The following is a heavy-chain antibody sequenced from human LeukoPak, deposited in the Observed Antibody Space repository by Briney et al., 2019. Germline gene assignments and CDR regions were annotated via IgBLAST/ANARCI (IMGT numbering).Heavy chain of an antibody. CDR1: GGSISSYY. Sequence: SETLSLTCTVSGGSISSYYWSWIRQPPGKGLEWIGYIYYSGSTNYNPSLKSRVTISVDTSKNQFSLKLSSVTAADTAVYYCARDSGYSYDRPIDPWGQGTLVTVSS. CDR3: ARDSGYSYDRPIDP. J-gene: IGHJ5*02. V-gene: IGHV4-59*01. CDR2: IYYSGST. D-gene: IGHD5-18*01.